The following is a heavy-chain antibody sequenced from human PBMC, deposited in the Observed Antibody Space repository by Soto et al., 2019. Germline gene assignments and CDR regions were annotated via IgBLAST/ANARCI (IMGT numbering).Heavy chain of an antibody. V-gene: IGHV3-48*03. Sequence: RRLSCAASGFAFTSYEMNWVRQAPGKGLEWVSYITRSGDTLYYADSVKGRFTISRDNAKNSLYLQMNSLTDEDTAVYYCARDEPTTFDYWGQGTLVTVYS. J-gene: IGHJ4*01. CDR1: GFAFTSYE. CDR3: ARDEPTTFDY. CDR2: ITRSGDTL. D-gene: IGHD5-12*01.